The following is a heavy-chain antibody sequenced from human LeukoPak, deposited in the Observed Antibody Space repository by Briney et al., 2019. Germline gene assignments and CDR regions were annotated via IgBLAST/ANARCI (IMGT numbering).Heavy chain of an antibody. CDR2: IKSKTDGGTT. D-gene: IGHD3-22*01. J-gene: IGHJ6*04. Sequence: GGSLRLSCAASGFTFSNAWMSWVRQAPGQGLEWVGRIKSKTDGGTTDYAAPVKGRFTISRDDSKNTLYLQMNSLKTEDTAVYYCTTASIVVAYYYYYYGMDVWGKGTTVTVSS. CDR3: TTASIVVAYYYYYYGMDV. CDR1: GFTFSNAW. V-gene: IGHV3-15*01.